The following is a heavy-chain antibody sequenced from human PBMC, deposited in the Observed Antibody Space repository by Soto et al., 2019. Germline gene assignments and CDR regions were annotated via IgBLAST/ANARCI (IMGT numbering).Heavy chain of an antibody. J-gene: IGHJ5*01. CDR1: GDSISNLDYF. CDR3: ARGRYCLTGRCFPNWFDS. D-gene: IGHD7-27*01. V-gene: IGHV4-30-4*01. Sequence: SETLSLTCSVSGDSISNLDYFWAWIRQPPGQALEYIGYIYKSATTYYNPSFESRVAISVDTSKSQFSLNMTSVTAADTAVYFCARGRYCLTGRCFPNWFDSWGQGALVTVSS. CDR2: IYKSATT.